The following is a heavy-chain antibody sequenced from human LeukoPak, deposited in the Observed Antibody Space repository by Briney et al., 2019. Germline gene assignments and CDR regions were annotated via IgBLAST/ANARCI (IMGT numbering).Heavy chain of an antibody. CDR1: GYTFSDYY. CDR3: ARIRTSGSYFNA. D-gene: IGHD3-10*01. J-gene: IGHJ4*02. Sequence: GASVKVSCKAFGYTFSDYYLHWVRQAPGQGLEWMGWIIPNSGGTAYAQNFEGRVTMTRDTPISTAYMELSRLRSDDTAMYYCARIRTSGSYFNAWGQGSLVTVSS. V-gene: IGHV1-2*02. CDR2: IIPNSGGT.